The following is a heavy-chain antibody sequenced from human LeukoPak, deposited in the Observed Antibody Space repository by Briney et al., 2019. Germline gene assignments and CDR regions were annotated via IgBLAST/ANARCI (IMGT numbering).Heavy chain of an antibody. J-gene: IGHJ4*02. D-gene: IGHD6-6*01. CDR1: GGSISSYY. V-gene: IGHV4-59*01. CDR2: IYYSGST. Sequence: PSETLSLTCTVSGGSISSYYWSWIRQPPGKGLEWIGYIYYSGSTNYNPSLKSRVTISVDTSKNQFSLKLSSVTAADTAVYYCARAERDSSSFDYWGQGTLVTVSS. CDR3: ARAERDSSSFDY.